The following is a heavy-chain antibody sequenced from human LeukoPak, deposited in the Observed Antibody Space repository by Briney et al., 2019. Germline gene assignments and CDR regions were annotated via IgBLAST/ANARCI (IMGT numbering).Heavy chain of an antibody. CDR1: GGSIRSGSYY. V-gene: IGHV4-61*02. CDR2: IYTSRST. CDR3: ARAPYCGGDCFALTH. J-gene: IGHJ4*02. D-gene: IGHD2-21*02. Sequence: SQTLSLTCTVSGGSIRSGSYYWSWIRQPAGERLEWIGRIYTSRSTNYNPSLKSRVTISVDTSKNQFSLKLSSVTAADTAVYYCARAPYCGGDCFALTHWGQGTLVTVSS.